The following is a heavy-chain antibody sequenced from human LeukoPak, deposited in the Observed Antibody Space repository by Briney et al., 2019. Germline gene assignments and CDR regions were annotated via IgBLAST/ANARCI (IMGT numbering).Heavy chain of an antibody. J-gene: IGHJ4*02. D-gene: IGHD2-15*01. Sequence: PGGSLRLSCAASGFTFSSYAMSWVRQAPGKGLEWVSVIYSDGSTYYADSVQGRCTISRDNSKNTLFLQMISLRAEDTAVYYCARTMVVVGVTDYFDYWGQGTLVTVSS. CDR3: ARTMVVVGVTDYFDY. V-gene: IGHV3-66*01. CDR2: IYSDGST. CDR1: GFTFSSYA.